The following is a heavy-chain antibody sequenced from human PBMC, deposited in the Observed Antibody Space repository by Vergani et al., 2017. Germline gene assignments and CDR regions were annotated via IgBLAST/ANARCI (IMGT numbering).Heavy chain of an antibody. CDR1: GFTFSDYY. CDR3: AREVVLNFHYYMDV. CDR2: IGSSGSTI. V-gene: IGHV3-11*01. J-gene: IGHJ6*03. D-gene: IGHD2-15*01. Sequence: QVHLVESGGGLVKPGGSLRLSCAASGFTFSDYYMTWIRQAPGKGLEWVSYIGSSGSTIYYADSVKGRFTISRDNAKNSLYLQMNSLRAEDTAVYYCAREVVLNFHYYMDVWGKGTTVTVSS.